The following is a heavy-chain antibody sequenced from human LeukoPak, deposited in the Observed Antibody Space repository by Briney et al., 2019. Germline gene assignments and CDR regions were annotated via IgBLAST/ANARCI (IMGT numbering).Heavy chain of an antibody. CDR2: IYSGGST. V-gene: IGHV3-66*02. CDR1: GFTVNSNY. J-gene: IGHJ6*02. CDR3: ARDGLLWFRDSDNGMDV. Sequence: GGSLRLSCAASGFTVNSNYMSWVRQAPGKGLEWVSVIYSGGSTYYADSVKSRFTISRDNSKNTLYLQMNSLRAEDTAVYYCARDGLLWFRDSDNGMDVWGQGTTVTVSS. D-gene: IGHD3-10*01.